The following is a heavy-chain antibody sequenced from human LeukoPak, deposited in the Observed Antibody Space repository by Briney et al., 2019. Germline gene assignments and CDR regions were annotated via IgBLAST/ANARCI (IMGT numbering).Heavy chain of an antibody. CDR3: AKSGLNRFDY. CDR2: ISTRSTYI. D-gene: IGHD2-15*01. V-gene: IGHV3-21*01. J-gene: IGHJ4*02. CDR1: GFTFSTYS. Sequence: TGGSLRLSCAASGFTFSTYSMNWVRQAPGKGLEWVSCISTRSTYIYYADSVKGRFTISRGNAKNSLYLQMDSLRVDDTAVYYCAKSGLNRFDYWGQGTLVTVSS.